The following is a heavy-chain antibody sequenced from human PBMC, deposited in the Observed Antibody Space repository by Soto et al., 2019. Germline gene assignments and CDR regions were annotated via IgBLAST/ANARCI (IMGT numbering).Heavy chain of an antibody. V-gene: IGHV3-30-3*01. CDR2: ISYDGSNK. D-gene: IGHD6-19*01. Sequence: SLRLSCAASGFTFSSYAMHWVRQAPGKGLEWVAVISYDGSNKYYADSVKGRFTISRDNSKNTLYLQMNSLRAEDTAVYYCARKMYSSGWYTDYWGQGTLVTVSS. CDR1: GFTFSSYA. J-gene: IGHJ4*02. CDR3: ARKMYSSGWYTDY.